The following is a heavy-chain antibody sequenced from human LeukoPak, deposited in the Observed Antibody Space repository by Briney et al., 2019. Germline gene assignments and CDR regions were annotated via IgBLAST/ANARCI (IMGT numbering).Heavy chain of an antibody. D-gene: IGHD1-26*01. CDR3: ARVGGSYLIFDY. J-gene: IGHJ4*02. CDR1: GGSFSGYY. Sequence: SETLSLTCAVYGGSFSGYYWSWIRQPPEKGLEWIGEINHVGATNYNPSLKSRVTISVDTSKKQFSLNLTSVTAADTAVYYCARVGGSYLIFDYWGQGTLVTVSS. V-gene: IGHV4-34*01. CDR2: INHVGAT.